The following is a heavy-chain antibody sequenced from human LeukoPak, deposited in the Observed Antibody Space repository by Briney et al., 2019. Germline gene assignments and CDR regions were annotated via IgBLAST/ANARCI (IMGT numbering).Heavy chain of an antibody. V-gene: IGHV4-34*01. Sequence: SETLSLTGAVYGGSFSGYYWSWIRQPPGKGLEWIGEITHNGTTTYNPSLKSRVTLSVDTSTNEFYLKLSSVTGADTAVYYGSRVAHSSSWYFFDSWGQGTLVTVSS. CDR3: SRVAHSSSWYFFDS. CDR1: GGSFSGYY. D-gene: IGHD6-13*01. J-gene: IGHJ4*02. CDR2: ITHNGTT.